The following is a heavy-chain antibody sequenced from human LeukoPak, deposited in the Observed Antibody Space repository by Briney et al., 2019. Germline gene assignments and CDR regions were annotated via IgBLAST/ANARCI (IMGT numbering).Heavy chain of an antibody. Sequence: PGGSLRLSCAASGFTFNTYWMSWVRQAPGKGLEWVANIKEDGSKKYYVDSVKGRFTISRDNAKDSVYLQMNSLRAEDTAVYYCARDRSYCIGADCYWGRLDYWGRGSLVTVSS. V-gene: IGHV3-7*03. CDR2: IKEDGSKK. J-gene: IGHJ4*02. D-gene: IGHD2-15*01. CDR1: GFTFNTYW. CDR3: ARDRSYCIGADCYWGRLDY.